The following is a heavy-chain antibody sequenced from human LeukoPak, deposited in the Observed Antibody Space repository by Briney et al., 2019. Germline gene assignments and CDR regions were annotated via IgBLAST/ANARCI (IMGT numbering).Heavy chain of an antibody. J-gene: IGHJ3*02. V-gene: IGHV1-8*01. CDR2: MNPNRGNT. CDR1: GYTFTSYD. D-gene: IGHD2-21*02. Sequence: ASVKVSCKASGYTFTSYDINWVRQATGQGLEWMGWMNPNRGNTGYAQKFQGRVTMTRNTSISTAYMELSSLRSEDTAVYYCARYCGGDCYADAAFDIWGQGTMVTVSS. CDR3: ARYCGGDCYADAAFDI.